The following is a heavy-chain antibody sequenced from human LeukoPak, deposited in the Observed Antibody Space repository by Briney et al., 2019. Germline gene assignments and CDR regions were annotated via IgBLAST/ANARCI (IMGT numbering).Heavy chain of an antibody. CDR3: ARQAGAGGPFYYYYGMDV. CDR1: GYSFTSYW. D-gene: IGHD6-19*01. Sequence: GESLKISCRGSGYSFTSYWIGWVRQMPGKGLEGMGIIYPGDSDTRYSPSFQGQVTISADKSISTAYLQWSSLKASDTAMYYCARQAGAGGPFYYYYGMDVWGQGTTVTVSS. V-gene: IGHV5-51*01. J-gene: IGHJ6*02. CDR2: IYPGDSDT.